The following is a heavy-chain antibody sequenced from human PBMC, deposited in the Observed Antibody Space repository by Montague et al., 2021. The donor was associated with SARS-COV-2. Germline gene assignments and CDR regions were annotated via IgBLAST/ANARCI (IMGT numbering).Heavy chain of an antibody. CDR1: GFTFSDYW. D-gene: IGHD6-13*01. CDR3: ARDYFTSSWYGRHYYYYYGMDV. Sequence: SLRLSCAASGFTFSDYWMRWVRQAPGKGLEWVANIKQDGSEKYYVGSVKGRFTVSRDNAKKSLYLQMNSLRAEDTAVYYCARDYFTSSWYGRHYYYYYGMDVGGKGTTVTASS. J-gene: IGHJ6*04. V-gene: IGHV3-7*01. CDR2: IKQDGSEK.